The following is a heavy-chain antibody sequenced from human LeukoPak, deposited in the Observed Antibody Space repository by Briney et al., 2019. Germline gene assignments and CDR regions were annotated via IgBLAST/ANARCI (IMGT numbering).Heavy chain of an antibody. D-gene: IGHD3-3*01. J-gene: IGHJ4*02. CDR2: ISWNSGSI. V-gene: IGHV3-9*01. CDR1: GFTFDDYA. Sequence: GGSLRLSCAASGFTFDDYAMHWVRQAPGKGLEWVSGISWNSGSIGYADSVKGRFTISRDNAKNSLYLQMNSLRAEDTAVYYCAKDRGVLRFLEWLLTYDYWGQGTLVTVSS. CDR3: AKDRGVLRFLEWLLTYDY.